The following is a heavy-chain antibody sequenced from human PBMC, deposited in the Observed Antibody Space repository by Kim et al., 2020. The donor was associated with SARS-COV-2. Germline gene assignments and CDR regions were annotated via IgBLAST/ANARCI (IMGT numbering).Heavy chain of an antibody. CDR1: GFTFSTSG. J-gene: IGHJ6*03. V-gene: IGHV3-21*04. CDR3: VSYRHSGKHEYRYYY. D-gene: IGHD4-4*01. Sequence: GGSLRLSCAASGFTFSTSGMNWVRQAPGKGLEWVGCIRSRSNNISYSYSVTGRGTITIYNDNKTLKLQLKIVRPEAEAMDLCVSYRHSGKHEYRYYY. CDR2: IRSRSNNI.